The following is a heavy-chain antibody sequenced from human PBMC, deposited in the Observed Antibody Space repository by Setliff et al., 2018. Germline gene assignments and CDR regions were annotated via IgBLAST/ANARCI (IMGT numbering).Heavy chain of an antibody. Sequence: GASVKVSCKASGFTFTSSAMQWVRQARGQRLEWIGWIVVGSGNTDYAQKLQERVTITRDMSTNTAYMELSSLRSEDTAVYYCAARRGKQGAFDIWGQGTMVTVSS. CDR1: GFTFTSSA. CDR2: IVVGSGNT. V-gene: IGHV1-58*02. D-gene: IGHD3-10*01. J-gene: IGHJ3*02. CDR3: AARRGKQGAFDI.